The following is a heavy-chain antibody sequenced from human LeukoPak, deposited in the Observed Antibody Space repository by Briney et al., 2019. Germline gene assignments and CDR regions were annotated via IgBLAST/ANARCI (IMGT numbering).Heavy chain of an antibody. CDR1: GGSFSGYY. J-gene: IGHJ5*02. V-gene: IGHV4-34*01. CDR3: APRYSSSQANWFDP. CDR2: INHSGST. D-gene: IGHD6-13*01. Sequence: SETLSLTCAVYGGSFSGYYWSWIRQPPGKGLEWIGEINHSGSTNYNPSLKSRVTISVDTSKNQFSLKLSSVTAADTAVYYCAPRYSSSQANWFDPWGQGTLVTVSS.